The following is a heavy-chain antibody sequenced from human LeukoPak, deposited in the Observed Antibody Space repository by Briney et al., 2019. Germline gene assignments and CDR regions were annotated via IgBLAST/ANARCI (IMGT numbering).Heavy chain of an antibody. J-gene: IGHJ4*02. V-gene: IGHV4-34*01. D-gene: IGHD3-9*01. CDR2: INHSGST. Sequence: SETLSLTCVVYGGSFSGYYWSWIRQPPGKGLEWIGEINHSGSTNYNPSLKSRVTISVDTSKNQFSLKLSSVTAADTAVYYCARVRRMVYYDILTGYSYYFDYWGQGTLVTVSS. CDR1: GGSFSGYY. CDR3: ARVRRMVYYDILTGYSYYFDY.